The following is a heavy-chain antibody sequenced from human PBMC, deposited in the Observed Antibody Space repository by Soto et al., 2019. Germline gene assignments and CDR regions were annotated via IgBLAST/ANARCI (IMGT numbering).Heavy chain of an antibody. D-gene: IGHD4-17*01. CDR1: GGSISSYY. CDR3: ARGITVTTQMYYFDY. Sequence: PSETLSLTCTVSGGSISSYYWSWIRQPPGKGLEWIGYIYYSGSTNYNPSLKSRVTISVDTSKNQFSLKLSSVTAADTAVYYCARGITVTTQMYYFDYWGQGTLVNVSS. CDR2: IYYSGST. J-gene: IGHJ4*02. V-gene: IGHV4-59*01.